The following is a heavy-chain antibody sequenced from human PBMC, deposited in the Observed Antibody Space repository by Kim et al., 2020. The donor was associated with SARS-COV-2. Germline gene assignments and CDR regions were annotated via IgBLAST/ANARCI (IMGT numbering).Heavy chain of an antibody. J-gene: IGHJ3*02. V-gene: IGHV3-21*01. Sequence: GGSLRLSCAASGFTFSSYSMNWVRQAPGKGLEWVSPISSSSSYIYYADSVKVRFTISRDNAKNSLYLQMNSLSAEDTAVYYCARGGESYGSDAFDIWGQGTMVTVSS. CDR2: ISSSSSYI. D-gene: IGHD1-26*01. CDR1: GFTFSSYS. CDR3: ARGGESYGSDAFDI.